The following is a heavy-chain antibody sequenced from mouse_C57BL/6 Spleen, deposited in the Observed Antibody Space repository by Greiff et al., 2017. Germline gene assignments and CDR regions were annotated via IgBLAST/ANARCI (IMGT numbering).Heavy chain of an antibody. CDR1: GYTFTDYY. J-gene: IGHJ2*01. D-gene: IGHD4-1*01. CDR3: ARSGENWDVKGY. CDR2: INPNNGGT. V-gene: IGHV1-26*01. Sequence: EVQLQQSGPELVKPGASVKISCKASGYTFTDYYMNWVKQSHGKSLEWIGDINPNNGGTSYNQKFKGKATLTVDKSSSTAYMELRSLTSEDSAVYYCARSGENWDVKGYWGQGTTLTVSS.